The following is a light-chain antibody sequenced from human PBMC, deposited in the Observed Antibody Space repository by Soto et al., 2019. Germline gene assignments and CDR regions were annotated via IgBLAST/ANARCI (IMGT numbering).Light chain of an antibody. J-gene: IGKJ1*01. Sequence: DIQMTQSPATLSASVGDRVTITCRASQSISSWLAWYQQRPGRAPKLLIYKAATLQSGVPSRVSASGSGTEFTLTISSLQPDDFATYYCQQYGSYRTFGQGTKVEIK. CDR2: KAA. CDR3: QQYGSYRT. CDR1: QSISSW. V-gene: IGKV1-5*03.